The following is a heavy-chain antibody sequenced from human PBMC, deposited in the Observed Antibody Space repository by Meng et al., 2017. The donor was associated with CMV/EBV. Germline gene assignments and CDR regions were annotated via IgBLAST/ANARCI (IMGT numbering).Heavy chain of an antibody. J-gene: IGHJ6*02. CDR2: IDYSEST. CDR3: ARTNYYDSSGYSGGYYYYGMDV. CDR1: GGSISNYY. V-gene: IGHV4-59*01. Sequence: SETLSLTCTVSGGSISNYYWSWIRQPPGKGLAWIGYIDYSESTNYKPSLKSRVTISVDTSKNQFSLKLSSVPAADTAVYYCARTNYYDSSGYSGGYYYYGMDVWGQGTTVTVSS. D-gene: IGHD3-22*01.